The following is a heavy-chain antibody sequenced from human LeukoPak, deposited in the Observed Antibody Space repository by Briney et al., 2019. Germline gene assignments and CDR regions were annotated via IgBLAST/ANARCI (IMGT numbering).Heavy chain of an antibody. J-gene: IGHJ6*02. CDR1: GFTFGDHA. Sequence: PGRSLRLSCSGSGFTFGDHAMSWVRQAPGKGLEWVGFIRSKAYGGTTEYAASVRGRFSISRDDSKNIAYLQMSSLGTEDTAVYFCARGPIYLWLYYGMDVWGQGTTVTVSS. CDR3: ARGPIYLWLYYGMDV. D-gene: IGHD5-18*01. CDR2: IRSKAYGGTT. V-gene: IGHV3-49*04.